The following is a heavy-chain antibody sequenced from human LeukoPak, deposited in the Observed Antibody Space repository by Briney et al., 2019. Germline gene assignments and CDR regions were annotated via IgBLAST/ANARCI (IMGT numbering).Heavy chain of an antibody. CDR2: IYPGDSDT. V-gene: IGHV5-51*01. D-gene: IGHD2/OR15-2a*01. Sequence: LGESLKISCKGSGYSFTSYWIGWVRQMPGKGLEWMGIIYPGDSDTRYSPSFQGQVTISADKSISTAYLQWSSLKASDTAMYYCARHGISTRANLDYWGQGTLVTVSS. CDR1: GYSFTSYW. J-gene: IGHJ4*02. CDR3: ARHGISTRANLDY.